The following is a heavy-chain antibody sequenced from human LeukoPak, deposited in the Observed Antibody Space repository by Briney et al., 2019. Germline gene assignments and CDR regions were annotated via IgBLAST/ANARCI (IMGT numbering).Heavy chain of an antibody. CDR3: AKLTRIVVALNWFDP. D-gene: IGHD3-22*01. CDR2: ISSSSTTI. CDR1: GFTFNNYA. J-gene: IGHJ5*02. Sequence: PGRSLRLSCAASGFTFNNYAMNWVRQAPGKGLEWVSYISSSSTTIYYADSVKGHFTISRDNAKNSLYLQMNSLRAEDTAVYYCAKLTRIVVALNWFDPWGQGTLVTVSS. V-gene: IGHV3-48*04.